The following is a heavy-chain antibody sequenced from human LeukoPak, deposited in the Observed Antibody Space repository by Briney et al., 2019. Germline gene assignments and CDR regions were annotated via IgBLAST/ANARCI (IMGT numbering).Heavy chain of an antibody. J-gene: IGHJ4*02. Sequence: GGSLRLSCAASGFTFSSYAMSWVRQGPGKGLEWVSTISGNGGSTYYADSVKGRFTISRDNSKNTLYLQMNSLRAEDTAVYYCAKDDGYDSSGYYEEPLGYWGQGTLVTVSS. D-gene: IGHD3-22*01. V-gene: IGHV3-23*01. CDR1: GFTFSSYA. CDR3: AKDDGYDSSGYYEEPLGY. CDR2: ISGNGGST.